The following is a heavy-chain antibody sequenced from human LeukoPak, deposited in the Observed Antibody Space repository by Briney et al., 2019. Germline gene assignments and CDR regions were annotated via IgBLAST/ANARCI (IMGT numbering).Heavy chain of an antibody. J-gene: IGHJ4*02. V-gene: IGHV3-23*01. CDR3: ANTPWDFWSGYYRGGGIDY. CDR1: GFTFSSYA. CDR2: ISGSGGST. Sequence: GGSLRLSCAASGFTFSSYAMSWVRQAPGKGLEWVSAISGSGGSTYYADSVKGRFTISRDNSKNTLYLQMNRLRAADTAVYYCANTPWDFWSGYYRGGGIDYWGQGTLVTVSS. D-gene: IGHD3-3*01.